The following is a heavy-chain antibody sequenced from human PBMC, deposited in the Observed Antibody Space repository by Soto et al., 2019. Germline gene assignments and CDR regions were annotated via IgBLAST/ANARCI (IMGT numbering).Heavy chain of an antibody. V-gene: IGHV3-7*01. CDR3: ARLGSGVLYYFDY. CDR1: GFTFSIYW. J-gene: IGHJ4*02. D-gene: IGHD3-10*01. CDR2: IREDGSEK. Sequence: GGSLRLSCAASGFTFSIYWMSWVRQAPGKGLEWVANIREDGSEKYYVDSVKGRFTISRDNAKNSLYLQMNSLRAEDTAVYYCARLGSGVLYYFDYWGQGTLVTVSS.